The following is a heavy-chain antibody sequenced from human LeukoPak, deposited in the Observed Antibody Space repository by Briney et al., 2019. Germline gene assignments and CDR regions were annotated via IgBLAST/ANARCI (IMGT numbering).Heavy chain of an antibody. D-gene: IGHD3-3*01. CDR1: GITFSYYG. V-gene: IGHV3-23*01. Sequence: GGSLRLSCATSGITFSYYGMHWVRQAPGKGLEWVSGISGSGGSTYYVDSVKGRFTISRDKFMNTLYLQMNSLRAEDTAVYYCAKDRMEWLLGLDYWGQGTQVTVSS. J-gene: IGHJ4*02. CDR2: ISGSGGST. CDR3: AKDRMEWLLGLDY.